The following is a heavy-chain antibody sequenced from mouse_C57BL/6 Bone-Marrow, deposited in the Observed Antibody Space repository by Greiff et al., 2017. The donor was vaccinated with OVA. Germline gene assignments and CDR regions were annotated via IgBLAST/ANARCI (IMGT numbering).Heavy chain of an antibody. Sequence: QVQLKESGAELVRPGASVKLSCKASGYTFTDYYINWVKQRPGQGLEWIARIYPGSGNTYYNEKFKGKATLTAEKSSSTAYMQLSSLTSEDSAVYFCARAGTFDYWGQGTTLTVSS. CDR2: IYPGSGNT. J-gene: IGHJ2*01. CDR1: GYTFTDYY. CDR3: ARAGTFDY. D-gene: IGHD4-1*01. V-gene: IGHV1-76*01.